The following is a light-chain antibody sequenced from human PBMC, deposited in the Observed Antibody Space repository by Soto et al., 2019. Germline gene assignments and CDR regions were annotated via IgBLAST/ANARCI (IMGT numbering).Light chain of an antibody. CDR1: SNDVGAFNY. Sequence: QSVLTQPASVSGSPGQSITISCTGTSNDVGAFNYVSWYQQHPGKAPKVIIYEVINRPSGVSNRFSGSKSGNTASLTISGLQAEDEADYYCNSYTTTSARVFGGGTMLTVL. CDR3: NSYTTTSARV. J-gene: IGLJ3*02. CDR2: EVI. V-gene: IGLV2-14*01.